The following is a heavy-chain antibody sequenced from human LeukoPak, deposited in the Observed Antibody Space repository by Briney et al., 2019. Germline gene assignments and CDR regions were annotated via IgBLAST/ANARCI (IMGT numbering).Heavy chain of an antibody. CDR2: IRSDGRAT. Sequence: PGGSLRLSCAASGFTFRSFGMHWVRQAPGKGLEWVSFIRSDGRATDCADSVKGRLTISRDNSRNTLYVQMNSLRDEDTAIYYCAKDRDGGNFYFHYWGQGILVTVSS. J-gene: IGHJ4*02. CDR3: AKDRDGGNFYFHY. V-gene: IGHV3-30*02. D-gene: IGHD4-23*01. CDR1: GFTFRSFG.